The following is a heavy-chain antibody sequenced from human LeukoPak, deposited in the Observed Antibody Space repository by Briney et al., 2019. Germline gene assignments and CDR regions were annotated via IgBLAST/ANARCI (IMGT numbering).Heavy chain of an antibody. CDR3: AKAMGRRLLWFGDGNYFDY. Sequence: PGGSLRLSCAASGFTFSSYGMHWVRQAPGKGLEWVAVISYDGSNKYYSDSVRGRFTISRDNSKNTLYLQMNSLRAEDTAVYYCAKAMGRRLLWFGDGNYFDYWGQGTLVTVSS. V-gene: IGHV3-30*18. D-gene: IGHD3-10*01. CDR2: ISYDGSNK. CDR1: GFTFSSYG. J-gene: IGHJ4*02.